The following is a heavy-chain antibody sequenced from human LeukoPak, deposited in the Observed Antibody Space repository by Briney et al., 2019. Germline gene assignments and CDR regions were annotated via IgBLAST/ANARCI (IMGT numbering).Heavy chain of an antibody. V-gene: IGHV3-23*01. Sequence: GGSLRLSCAASGFTFSSYAMHWVRQAPGKGPGWVSAISGSGGSTYYADSVKGRFTISRDNSKNTLYLQMNSLRAEDTAVYYCAKAGHIVVVTARPLFDYWGQGTLVTVSS. D-gene: IGHD2-21*02. CDR1: GFTFSSYA. CDR2: ISGSGGST. J-gene: IGHJ4*02. CDR3: AKAGHIVVVTARPLFDY.